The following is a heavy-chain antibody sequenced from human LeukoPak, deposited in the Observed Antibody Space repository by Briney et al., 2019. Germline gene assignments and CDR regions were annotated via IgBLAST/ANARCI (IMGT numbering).Heavy chain of an antibody. CDR1: GFTLSSYG. D-gene: IGHD3-16*01. V-gene: IGHV3-23*01. Sequence: PGGSLRLSCAASGFTLSSYGMSWVRQAPGKGLEWVSSISGSGGNTYYADSVKGRFTISRDNSKNTLFLHMNSLRAEDTAVYYCAKALGGYHFDYWGQGTLVTVSS. CDR3: AKALGGYHFDY. CDR2: ISGSGGNT. J-gene: IGHJ4*02.